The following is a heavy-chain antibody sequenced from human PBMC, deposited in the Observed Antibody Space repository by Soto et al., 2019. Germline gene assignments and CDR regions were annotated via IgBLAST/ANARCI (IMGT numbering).Heavy chain of an antibody. CDR3: ASSRVDYYDSSGYWNWFDP. V-gene: IGHV4-39*01. CDR2: IYYSGST. Sequence: PSETLSLTCTVSGGSISSNNYYWGWIRQPPGKGLEWIVSIYYSGSTYYNPALKSRVTISIDTSKNQFSLKLSTVTAADTAVYYCASSRVDYYDSSGYWNWFDPWGQGTLVTVSS. D-gene: IGHD3-22*01. CDR1: GGSISSNNYY. J-gene: IGHJ5*02.